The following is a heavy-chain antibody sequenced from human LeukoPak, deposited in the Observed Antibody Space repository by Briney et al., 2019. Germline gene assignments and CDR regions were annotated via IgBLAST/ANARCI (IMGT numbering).Heavy chain of an antibody. V-gene: IGHV4-59*08. CDR2: IYYSGST. CDR3: ARGQIVATIYDAFDI. CDR1: GGSISSYY. J-gene: IGHJ3*02. D-gene: IGHD5-12*01. Sequence: SETLSLTCTVSGGSISSYYWSWIRQPPGKGLEWIGYIYYSGSTNYNPSLKSRVTISVDTSKNQFSLKLSSVTAADTAVYYCARGQIVATIYDAFDIWGQGTMVTVSS.